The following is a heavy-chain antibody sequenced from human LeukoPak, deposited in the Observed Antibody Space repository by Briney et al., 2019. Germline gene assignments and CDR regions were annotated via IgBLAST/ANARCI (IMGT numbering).Heavy chain of an antibody. V-gene: IGHV1-2*02. J-gene: IGHJ4*02. CDR2: INFNSGGT. CDR3: SRDDY. Sequence: GASVKVSCKASGYSFSGYYIHWVRQAPGQGLEWMGWINFNSGGTNYALKFQGRVTITRDTSSSTVYMEVARLTSDDTAVYFCSRDDYWGQGTLVTVSS. CDR1: GYSFSGYY.